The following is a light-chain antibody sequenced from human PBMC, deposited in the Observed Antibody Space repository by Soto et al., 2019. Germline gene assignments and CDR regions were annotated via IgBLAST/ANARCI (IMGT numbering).Light chain of an antibody. CDR3: SSYTSSSTPVV. J-gene: IGLJ2*01. Sequence: QSVLTQPASVSGSPGQSITISCTGTSSDVGGYNFVSWYQQHPGIAPKLMIFDVIHRPSGVSNRFSGSKSGNTASLTISGLQAEDEADYYCSSYTSSSTPVVFGGGTKVTVL. CDR1: SSDVGGYNF. CDR2: DVI. V-gene: IGLV2-14*01.